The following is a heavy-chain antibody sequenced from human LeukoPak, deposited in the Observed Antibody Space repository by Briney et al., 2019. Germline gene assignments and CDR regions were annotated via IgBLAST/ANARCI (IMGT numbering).Heavy chain of an antibody. V-gene: IGHV3-23*01. D-gene: IGHD5-12*01. CDR2: ISGRGGST. CDR3: ARGPSGYHNT. J-gene: IGHJ4*02. Sequence: PGGSLRLSCAASGFTFNNYAMSWVREAPGRGLEWVSAISGRGGSTYYADSVKGRFTISRDNSKNTLYLQMNSLRAEDTAVYYCARGPSGYHNTGGQGTLVTVSS. CDR1: GFTFNNYA.